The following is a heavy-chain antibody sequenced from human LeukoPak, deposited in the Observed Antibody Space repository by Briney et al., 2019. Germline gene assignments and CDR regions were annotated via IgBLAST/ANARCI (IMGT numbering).Heavy chain of an antibody. J-gene: IGHJ6*03. CDR3: ARHIGGGIEDMDV. V-gene: IGHV4-59*08. CDR2: IHVTGST. Sequence: SETLSLTCTVSGVSIGSYYWSWIRQSPGVGLEWIGYIHVTGSTRCNPYLQSRLTISLDTSRNQFSLKMSSATAADTAVYYCARHIGGGIEDMDVWGKRAKVTVSS. CDR1: GVSIGSYY. D-gene: IGHD3-16*02.